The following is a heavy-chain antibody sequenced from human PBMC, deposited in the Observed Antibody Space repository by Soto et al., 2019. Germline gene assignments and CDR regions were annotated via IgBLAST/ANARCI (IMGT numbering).Heavy chain of an antibody. CDR1: GGSISSSNW. CDR3: ARDGVDCSGGSCYGFDY. CDR2: IYHSGST. Sequence: QVQLQESGPGLVKPSGTLSLTCAVSGGSISSSNWWSWVRQPPGKGLEWIGEIYHSGSTNYNPSLKRRVTVSVDKSKNQFSLKLSSVTAADTAVYYCARDGVDCSGGSCYGFDYWGQGTLVTVSS. J-gene: IGHJ4*02. D-gene: IGHD2-15*01. V-gene: IGHV4-4*02.